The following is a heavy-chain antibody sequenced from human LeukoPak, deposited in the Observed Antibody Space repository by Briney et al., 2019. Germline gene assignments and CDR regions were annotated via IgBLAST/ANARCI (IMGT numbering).Heavy chain of an antibody. J-gene: IGHJ4*02. V-gene: IGHV1-69*01. CDR3: ARANYDYVWGSYRSPTYFDY. D-gene: IGHD3-16*02. CDR2: IIPIFGTA. CDR1: GGTFSSYA. Sequence: ASVKVSCKASGGTFSSYAISWVRQAPGQGLEWMGGIIPIFGTANYAQKFQGRVTITADESTSTAYMELSSLRSEDTAVYYCARANYDYVWGSYRSPTYFDYWGQGTLVTVSS.